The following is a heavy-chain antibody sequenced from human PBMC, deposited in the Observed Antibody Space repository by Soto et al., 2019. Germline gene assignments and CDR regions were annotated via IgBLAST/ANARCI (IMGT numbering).Heavy chain of an antibody. D-gene: IGHD3-10*01. CDR1: GGSIGSYY. V-gene: IGHV4-59*01. Sequence: PSETLSLTCTVSGGSIGSYYWSWIRQPPGKGLEWIGYIYYSGSTYYNPSLKSRVTISVDTSKNQFSLNLNSVTAADTAIFYCARAGGPRNYYYYMDVWGKGTTVTVSS. CDR3: ARAGGPRNYYYYMDV. CDR2: IYYSGST. J-gene: IGHJ6*03.